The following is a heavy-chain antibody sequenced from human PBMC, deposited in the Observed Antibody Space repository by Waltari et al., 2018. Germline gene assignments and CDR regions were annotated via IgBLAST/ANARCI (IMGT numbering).Heavy chain of an antibody. Sequence: QVQLVQSGAEVKKPGSSVKVSCKASGGTFSSYAISWVRQAPGQGLEWMGGIIPSFGTANYAQKFQGRVTITADKSTSTAYMELSSLRSEDTAVYYCAFWAVLWGSVAPGWFDPWGQGTLVTVSS. CDR1: GGTFSSYA. CDR2: IIPSFGTA. CDR3: AFWAVLWGSVAPGWFDP. V-gene: IGHV1-69*14. D-gene: IGHD7-27*01. J-gene: IGHJ5*02.